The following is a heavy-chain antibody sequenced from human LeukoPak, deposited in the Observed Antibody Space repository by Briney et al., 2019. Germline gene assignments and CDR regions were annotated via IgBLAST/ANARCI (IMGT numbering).Heavy chain of an antibody. V-gene: IGHV3-7*05. J-gene: IGHJ4*02. Sequence: TGGSLRLSCAASGFTFSNYWMDWVRQALGKGLEWVAMIKQDGSDKYYVDSVKGRFTVSKDNAKNSLYLQMNSLRAEDTAVYYCARNRGGGFGYSDYWGQGTLVTVSS. CDR1: GFTFSNYW. CDR2: IKQDGSDK. CDR3: ARNRGGGFGYSDY. D-gene: IGHD3-22*01.